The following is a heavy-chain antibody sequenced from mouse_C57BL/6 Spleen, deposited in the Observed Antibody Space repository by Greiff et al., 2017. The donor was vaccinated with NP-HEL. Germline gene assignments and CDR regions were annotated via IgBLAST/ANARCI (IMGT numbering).Heavy chain of an antibody. D-gene: IGHD1-1*01. Sequence: QVQLQQPGAELVKPGASVKLSCKASGYTFTSYWMHWVKQRPGRGLEWIGRIDPNSGGTKYNEKFKSKATLTVDKPSSTAYMQLSSLTSEDSAVYYCARRGYGSTYYAMDYWGHGTSVTVSS. V-gene: IGHV1-72*01. CDR3: ARRGYGSTYYAMDY. CDR1: GYTFTSYW. CDR2: IDPNSGGT. J-gene: IGHJ4*01.